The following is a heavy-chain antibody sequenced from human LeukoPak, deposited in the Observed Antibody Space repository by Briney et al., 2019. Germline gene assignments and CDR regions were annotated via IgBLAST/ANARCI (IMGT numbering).Heavy chain of an antibody. CDR1: GGSISSSSYY. J-gene: IGHJ4*02. Sequence: SETLSLTCTVSGGSISSSSYYWGWIRQPPGKGLEWIGSIYYSGSTYYNPSLKSRVTISVDTSKNQFSLKLSSVTAADMAVYYCARGPYYDSSGYYLTLFDYWGQGTLVTVSS. V-gene: IGHV4-39*01. D-gene: IGHD3-22*01. CDR3: ARGPYYDSSGYYLTLFDY. CDR2: IYYSGST.